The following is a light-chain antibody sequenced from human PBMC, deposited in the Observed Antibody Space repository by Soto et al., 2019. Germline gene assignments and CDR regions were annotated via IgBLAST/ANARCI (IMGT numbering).Light chain of an antibody. V-gene: IGKV3-15*01. Sequence: EIVMTQSPDTLFVSLGEGATLSCRASQSVSSHLAWYQHKPGQAPRLLIYGASTRASGIPARFSGSGSETAFTLTISSLQSEDSAVYYCQQYHNWPPITFGQGTRLEIK. CDR3: QQYHNWPPIT. J-gene: IGKJ5*01. CDR1: QSVSSH. CDR2: GAS.